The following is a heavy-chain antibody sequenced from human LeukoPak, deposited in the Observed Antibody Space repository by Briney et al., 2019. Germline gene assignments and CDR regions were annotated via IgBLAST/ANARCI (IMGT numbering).Heavy chain of an antibody. J-gene: IGHJ4*02. V-gene: IGHV1-18*01. CDR1: GYTFTNYG. CDR2: ISAYNGNT. CDR3: ARGYCSSVSCYKIYYFGY. D-gene: IGHD2-2*02. Sequence: ASVKVSCKASGYTFTNYGISWVRQAPGQGLEWMGWISAYNGNTNYAQKLQGRVTMTTDTSTSTAYMELRSLRSDDTAIYYCARGYCSSVSCYKIYYFGYWGQGTLVTVSS.